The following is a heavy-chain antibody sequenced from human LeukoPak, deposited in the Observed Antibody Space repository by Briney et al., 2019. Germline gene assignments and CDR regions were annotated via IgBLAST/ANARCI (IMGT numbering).Heavy chain of an antibody. D-gene: IGHD3-10*01. CDR3: ARRRVTMVRGHDAFDI. V-gene: IGHV3-74*01. J-gene: IGHJ3*02. CDR1: GFTFSSYW. CDR2: INSDGSST. Sequence: GGSLRLSCAASGFTFSSYWMHWVRQAPGKGLVWVSRINSDGSSTSYADSVKGRFTISRDNAKNTLYLQMNSLRAEDTAVYYCARRRVTMVRGHDAFDIWGQGTMVTVSS.